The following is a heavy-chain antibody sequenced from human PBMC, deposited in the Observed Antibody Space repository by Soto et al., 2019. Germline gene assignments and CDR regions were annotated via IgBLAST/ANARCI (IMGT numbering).Heavy chain of an antibody. CDR3: ARIKSPMAVTSPFYYFDY. J-gene: IGHJ4*02. CDR1: GFTFSSYS. D-gene: IGHD4-17*01. Sequence: EVQLVESGGGLVQPGGSLRLSCAASGFTFSSYSMNWVRQAPGKGLEWVSYISSSSSTIYYADSVKGRFTISRDNAKNSLYLQMNGLRAEDTSVYYCARIKSPMAVTSPFYYFDYWGQGTLVTVSS. CDR2: ISSSSSTI. V-gene: IGHV3-48*01.